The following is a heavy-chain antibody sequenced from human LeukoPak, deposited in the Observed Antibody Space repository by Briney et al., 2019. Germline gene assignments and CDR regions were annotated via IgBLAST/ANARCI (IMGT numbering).Heavy chain of an antibody. CDR2: IYYSGST. CDR1: GGSISSGGYY. D-gene: IGHD6-13*01. V-gene: IGHV4-31*03. Sequence: PSETLSLTCTVSGGSISSGGYYWSWIRQHPGKGLEWIGYIYYSGSTYYNPSLKSRVTISVDTSKNQFSLKLSSVTAADTAVYYCARAPSYSSSSYAFDIWGQGTMVTVSS. J-gene: IGHJ3*02. CDR3: ARAPSYSSSSYAFDI.